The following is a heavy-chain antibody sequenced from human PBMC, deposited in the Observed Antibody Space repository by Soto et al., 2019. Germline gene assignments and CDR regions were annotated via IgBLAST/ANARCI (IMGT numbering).Heavy chain of an antibody. J-gene: IGHJ6*02. CDR3: ARLQAAMPAAAGMDV. Sequence: GESLKISCKGSGYIFTNSWIGWVRQMPGKGLEWMGIIYPGDSDTRYSPSFQGQVTISADKSITTAYLQWSSLTASDTAMYYCARLQAAMPAAAGMDVWGQGTAVTVPS. D-gene: IGHD2-2*01. CDR1: GYIFTNSW. V-gene: IGHV5-51*01. CDR2: IYPGDSDT.